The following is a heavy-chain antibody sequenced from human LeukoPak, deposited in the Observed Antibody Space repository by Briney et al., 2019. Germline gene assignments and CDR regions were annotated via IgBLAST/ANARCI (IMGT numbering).Heavy chain of an antibody. V-gene: IGHV1-2*02. CDR3: ASDHYYDSSGYYY. D-gene: IGHD3-22*01. J-gene: IGHJ4*02. CDR1: GYTFTGYY. CDR2: NNPNSGGT. Sequence: ASVKVSCKASGYTFTGYYMHWVRQAPGQGLEWMGWNNPNSGGTNYAQKFQGRVTMTRDTSISTAYMELSRLRSDDTAVYYCASDHYYDSSGYYYWGQGTLVTVSS.